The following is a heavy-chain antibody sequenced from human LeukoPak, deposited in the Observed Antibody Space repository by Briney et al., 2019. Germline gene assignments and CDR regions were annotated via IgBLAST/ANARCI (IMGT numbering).Heavy chain of an antibody. V-gene: IGHV5-51*01. CDR3: ARRKRDGYATLGY. Sequence: GESLKISCNGSGYSFTSYWIGWVRQMPGKGLEWMGIIYPGDSDTRYSPSFQGQVNISADKSISTAYLQWSSLKASDTAMYYCARRKRDGYATLGYWGQGTLVTVSS. D-gene: IGHD5-24*01. J-gene: IGHJ4*02. CDR2: IYPGDSDT. CDR1: GYSFTSYW.